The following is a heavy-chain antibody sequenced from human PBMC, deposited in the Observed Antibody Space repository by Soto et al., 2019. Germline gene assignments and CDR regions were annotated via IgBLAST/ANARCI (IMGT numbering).Heavy chain of an antibody. CDR2: ISGSGGST. V-gene: IGHV3-23*01. J-gene: IGHJ4*02. Sequence: EVQLLESGGGLVQPGGSLRLSCAASGFTFSSYAMSWVRQAPGKGLELVSAISGSGGSTYYADSVKGRFTISRDNSKNTLHLQMHSLRSDATAVYYCAKDKVVVPAAVTHNTDTFNYCGQVTLVTVSS. CDR1: GFTFSSYA. CDR3: AKDKVVVPAAVTHNTDTFNY. D-gene: IGHD2-2*01.